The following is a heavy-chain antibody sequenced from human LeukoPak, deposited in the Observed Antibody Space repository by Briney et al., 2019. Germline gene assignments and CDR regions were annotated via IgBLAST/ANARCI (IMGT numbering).Heavy chain of an antibody. Sequence: PGGSLSLSCAASGFTFSSYDMHWVRQATGKGLEWVSAIGTAGDTCYPGSVKGRFTISRENAKNSLYLQMNSLRAEDTAVYYCARGYYYDSSGYYQTYFDYWGQGTLVTVSS. J-gene: IGHJ4*02. D-gene: IGHD3-22*01. CDR1: GFTFSSYD. CDR3: ARGYYYDSSGYYQTYFDY. V-gene: IGHV3-13*01. CDR2: IGTAGDT.